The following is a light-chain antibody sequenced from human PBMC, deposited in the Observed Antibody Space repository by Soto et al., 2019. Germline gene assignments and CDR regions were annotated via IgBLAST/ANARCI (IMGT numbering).Light chain of an antibody. V-gene: IGLV2-14*01. CDR2: EVS. J-gene: IGLJ3*02. CDR1: SSDVGCYNY. Sequence: QSALTQPASVSGSPGQSITISCTGTSSDVGCYNYVSWYQQHQGKAPKLMIYEVSNRPSGVANRFSGSKSGNTASLTISGLQAADEADYYCSSFTSINTWVFGGGTKLTVL. CDR3: SSFTSINTWV.